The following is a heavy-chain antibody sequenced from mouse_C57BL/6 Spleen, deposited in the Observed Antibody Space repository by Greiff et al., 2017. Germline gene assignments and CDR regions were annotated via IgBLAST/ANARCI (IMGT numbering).Heavy chain of an antibody. J-gene: IGHJ1*03. CDR1: GYTFTDYE. V-gene: IGHV1-15*01. D-gene: IGHD1-1*01. CDR3: TSPYYYGSSPYWYFDV. Sequence: QVQLQQSGAELVRPGASVTLSCKASGYTFTDYEMHWVKQTPVHGLEWIGAIDPETGGTAYNQKFKGKAILTADKSSSTAYMELRSLTSEDSAVYYYTSPYYYGSSPYWYFDVWGTGTTVTVSS. CDR2: IDPETGGT.